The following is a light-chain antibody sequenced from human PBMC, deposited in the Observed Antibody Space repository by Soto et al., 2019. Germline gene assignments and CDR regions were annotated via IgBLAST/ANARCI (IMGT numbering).Light chain of an antibody. V-gene: IGKV3D-7*01. Sequence: ILLTQSPGTPSLSPGGRITLCCRASQSFSSIFFAWYQQKPGQAPRLVIYRASTRATSIPARFSGSGSGTEFTLTISSLQDEDFTVYSRLQYHHLCAFGQGTKVDIK. CDR1: QSFSSIF. CDR3: LQYHHLCA. CDR2: RAS. J-gene: IGKJ1*01.